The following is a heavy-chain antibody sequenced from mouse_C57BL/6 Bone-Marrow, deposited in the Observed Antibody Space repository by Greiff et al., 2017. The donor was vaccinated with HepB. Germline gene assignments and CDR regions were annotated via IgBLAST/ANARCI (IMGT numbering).Heavy chain of an antibody. CDR2: IDPETGGT. V-gene: IGHV1-15*01. Sequence: VQLQQSGAELVRPGASVTLSCKASGYTFTDYEMHWVKQTPVHGLEWIGAIDPETGGTAYNEKFKSKATLTVDKSSSTAYMQLSSLTSEDSAVYYCARGGVKGWFAYWGQGTLVTVSA. D-gene: IGHD2-2*01. CDR3: ARGGVKGWFAY. J-gene: IGHJ3*01. CDR1: GYTFTDYE.